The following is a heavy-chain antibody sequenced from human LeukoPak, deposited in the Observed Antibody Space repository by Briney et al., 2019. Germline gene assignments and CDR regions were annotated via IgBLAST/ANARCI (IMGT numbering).Heavy chain of an antibody. D-gene: IGHD7-27*01. V-gene: IGHV1-18*01. CDR3: ARDPGGTWGFDY. Sequence: ASVTVSCKASGYTFTSHGLSWARQAPGQGPEWMGWISIYSGNTNYAQKFQDRISMTTDTSTSTAYMELRSLKSDDTAVYYCARDPGGTWGFDYWGQGALVTVSS. CDR2: ISIYSGNT. J-gene: IGHJ4*02. CDR1: GYTFTSHG.